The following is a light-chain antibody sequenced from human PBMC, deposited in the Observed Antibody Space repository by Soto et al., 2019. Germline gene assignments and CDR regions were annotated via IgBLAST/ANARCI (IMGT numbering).Light chain of an antibody. J-gene: IGLJ1*01. CDR3: AAWDDSLNGRV. CDR2: EVI. V-gene: IGLV2-8*01. Sequence: QSVLTQPPSASGSPGQSVTISCTGTFNDVGGYNSVSWYQHHPGKAPKLLIYEVIKRPSGIPDRFSGSKSDNTASLTVSGLQGEDEADYYCAAWDDSLNGRVFGTGTKLTVL. CDR1: FNDVGGYNS.